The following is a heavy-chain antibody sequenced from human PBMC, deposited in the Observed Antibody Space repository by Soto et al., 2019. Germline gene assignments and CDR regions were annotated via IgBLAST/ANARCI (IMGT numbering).Heavy chain of an antibody. Sequence: QVQLVQSGAELKKPGASVKVSCKASGYTFSNYDMNWVRQPTGQGPEWIGWVNPNNGDTGYAQKFQGRVTLTTDISTTTAYMELTSLRSEDTAIYYCAKVSRKVSAIVFDYWGQGTLITVSS. CDR1: GYTFSNYD. CDR2: VNPNNGDT. V-gene: IGHV1-8*01. J-gene: IGHJ4*02. CDR3: AKVSRKVSAIVFDY. D-gene: IGHD3-22*01.